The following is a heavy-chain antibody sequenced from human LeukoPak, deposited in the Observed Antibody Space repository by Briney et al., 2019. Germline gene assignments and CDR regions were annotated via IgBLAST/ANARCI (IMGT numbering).Heavy chain of an antibody. V-gene: IGHV3-21*01. J-gene: IGHJ6*03. CDR2: ICSSSTYI. Sequence: GGSLRLSCAASGFRFSSYSMNWVRQAPGKGLEWVSSICSSSTYIYYADSVKGRFTISRDNAKNSLYLQMNSLRAEDTAVYYCAREGGQKIQLWLRGYYYMDVWGKGTTVTVSS. D-gene: IGHD5-18*01. CDR1: GFRFSSYS. CDR3: AREGGQKIQLWLRGYYYMDV.